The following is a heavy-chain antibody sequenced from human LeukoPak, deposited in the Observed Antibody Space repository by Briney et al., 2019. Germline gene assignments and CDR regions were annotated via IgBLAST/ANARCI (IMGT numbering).Heavy chain of an antibody. V-gene: IGHV1-46*01. CDR1: GYTFTRYY. D-gene: IGHD3-10*01. Sequence: ASVKVSCKASGYTFTRYYMHWVRQAPGQGLEWMGIINPSGGSTTYAQNFQGRVTMTRDTSTSTVYMELISLRSEDTAVYYCARGGRALNYYGSGSYSYPYDSWGQGTLVTVSS. CDR3: ARGGRALNYYGSGSYSYPYDS. J-gene: IGHJ4*02. CDR2: INPSGGST.